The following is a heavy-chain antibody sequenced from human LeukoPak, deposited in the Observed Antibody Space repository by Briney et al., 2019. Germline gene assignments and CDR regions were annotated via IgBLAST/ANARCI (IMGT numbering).Heavy chain of an antibody. CDR2: IYYSGIT. J-gene: IGHJ5*02. CDR1: GGSLSNYY. V-gene: IGHV4-59*12. CDR3: ARDARRKDWFDP. Sequence: SETLSLTCTVSGGSLSNYYWTWIRQPPGKGLEWIGFIYYSGITNYNPSLKSRVTISVDTSKNQFSLKLSSVTAADTAVYYCARDARRKDWFDPWGQGTLVTVSS.